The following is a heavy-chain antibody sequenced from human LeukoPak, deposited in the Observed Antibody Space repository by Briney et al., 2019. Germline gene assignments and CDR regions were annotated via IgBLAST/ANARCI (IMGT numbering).Heavy chain of an antibody. CDR1: GGPISTYY. Sequence: PSETLSLTCTVSGGPISTYYWSWIRQPPGKGLEWIGYIYYSGSTNYNPSLKSRVTMSVDTSKNQFSLKMSSVTAADTAVYYCARRGYGYDDYWGQGTLVTVSS. V-gene: IGHV4-59*01. J-gene: IGHJ4*02. CDR3: ARRGYGYDDY. D-gene: IGHD5-18*01. CDR2: IYYSGST.